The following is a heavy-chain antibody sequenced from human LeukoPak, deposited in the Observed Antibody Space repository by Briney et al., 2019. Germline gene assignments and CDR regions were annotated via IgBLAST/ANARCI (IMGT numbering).Heavy chain of an antibody. J-gene: IGHJ5*02. D-gene: IGHD3-22*01. Sequence: ASVKVSCKASGYTFTDYYIHWVRQAPAQGLEWMGWINPNSGATNYAQKFQGRVTMTRDTSTSTVYMELSSLRSEDTAVYYCAREYSNYDSSGYYPGSWGQGTLVTVSS. V-gene: IGHV1-2*02. CDR1: GYTFTDYY. CDR2: INPNSGAT. CDR3: AREYSNYDSSGYYPGS.